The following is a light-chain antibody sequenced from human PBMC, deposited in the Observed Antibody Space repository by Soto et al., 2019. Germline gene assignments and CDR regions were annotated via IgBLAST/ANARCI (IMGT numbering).Light chain of an antibody. J-gene: IGKJ2*01. CDR3: QQGHNWPLT. V-gene: IGKV3-15*01. CDR2: GAS. CDR1: QSINSE. Sequence: EIVMTQSPATLSLSPGEIAALSCRASQSINSELAWYQQKPGQPPRLLIYGASTSATGVPARFTGSESGSEFTLTISGLQCEDFAVYYCQQGHNWPLTFGQGTRLEI.